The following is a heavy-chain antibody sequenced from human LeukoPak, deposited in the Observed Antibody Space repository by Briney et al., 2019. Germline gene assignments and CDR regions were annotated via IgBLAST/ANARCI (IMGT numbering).Heavy chain of an antibody. CDR1: GFSFSTYA. J-gene: IGHJ5*02. CDR3: VKDWRRPDQCGGDCLDH. Sequence: PGGSLRLSCAASGFSFSTYAMSWVRQAAGKGLEWVSSISASVSSTYYADSVNGRFTVSRDNSKNPLYLQMDSLRVEDMAIYYCVKDWRRPDQCGGDCLDHWGQGTLVTVTS. CDR2: ISASVSST. D-gene: IGHD2-21*02. V-gene: IGHV3-23*01.